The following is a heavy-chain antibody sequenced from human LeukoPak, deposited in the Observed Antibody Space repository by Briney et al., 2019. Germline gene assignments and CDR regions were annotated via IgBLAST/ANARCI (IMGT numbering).Heavy chain of an antibody. CDR1: GVTVSSNY. CDR2: IYNDGRT. Sequence: GGSLRLSCAASGVTVSSNYMSWVRQAPGKGLEWVSFIYNDGRTRYTDSVKGRFAISRDNSKNTLYLQMNSLRAEDTAVYYCARDAYDTPSVRWFDPWGQGTLVTVSS. CDR3: ARDAYDTPSVRWFDP. V-gene: IGHV3-53*01. D-gene: IGHD3-22*01. J-gene: IGHJ5*02.